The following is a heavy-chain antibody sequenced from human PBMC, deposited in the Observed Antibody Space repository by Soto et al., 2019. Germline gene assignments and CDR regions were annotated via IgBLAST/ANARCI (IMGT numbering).Heavy chain of an antibody. Sequence: PSDTLSLTCTVSGGSISSYYWSWIRQPPGKGLEWIGYIYYSGSTNYNPSLKSRVTISVDTSKNQFSLKLSSVTTADTAVYYCARDTPGIAAAGYTNWFDPWGQGTLVTVSS. CDR2: IYYSGST. D-gene: IGHD6-13*01. V-gene: IGHV4-59*01. CDR3: ARDTPGIAAAGYTNWFDP. CDR1: GGSISSYY. J-gene: IGHJ5*02.